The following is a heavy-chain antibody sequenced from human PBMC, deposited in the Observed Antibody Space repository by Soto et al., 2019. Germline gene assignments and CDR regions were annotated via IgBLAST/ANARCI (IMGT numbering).Heavy chain of an antibody. CDR3: AAVPPLYSGSERRLVGDY. V-gene: IGHV1-58*01. CDR1: GFTFTSSA. CDR2: IVVGSGNT. J-gene: IGHJ4*02. Sequence: QMQLVQSGPEVKKPGTSVKVSCKASGFTFTSSAVQWVRQARGQRLEWIGWIVVGSGNTNYAQKFQERVTITRDMSTSTAYMELSSLRSEDTAVYYCAAVPPLYSGSERRLVGDYWGQGTLVTVSS. D-gene: IGHD1-26*01.